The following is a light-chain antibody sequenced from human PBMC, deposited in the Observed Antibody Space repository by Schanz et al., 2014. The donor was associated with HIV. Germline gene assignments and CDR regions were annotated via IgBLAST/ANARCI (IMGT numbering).Light chain of an antibody. J-gene: IGLJ2*01. V-gene: IGLV2-14*02. CDR1: SSNIGNYNL. Sequence: QSALTQPASVSGSPGQSITISCSGASSNIGNYNLVSWYQQHPGKAPKLMIYAVSVRPSGVSNRFSGSKSGTSASLAISGLRSEDEADYYCAAWDDSLSGRVLGGGTKLTVL. CDR3: AAWDDSLSGRV. CDR2: AVS.